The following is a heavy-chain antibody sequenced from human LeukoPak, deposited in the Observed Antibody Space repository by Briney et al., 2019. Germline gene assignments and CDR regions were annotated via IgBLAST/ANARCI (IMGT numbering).Heavy chain of an antibody. CDR3: AKMGKWELLDYFDY. CDR2: ISGSGGST. J-gene: IGHJ4*02. Sequence: PGGSLRLSCAASGFSFSSYAMTWVRQAPGKGLEWVSVISGSGGSTYYADSVKGRFTISRDNSKNTLYLQMNSLRAEDTAVYYCAKMGKWELLDYFDYWGQGTLVTVSS. D-gene: IGHD1-26*01. CDR1: GFSFSSYA. V-gene: IGHV3-23*01.